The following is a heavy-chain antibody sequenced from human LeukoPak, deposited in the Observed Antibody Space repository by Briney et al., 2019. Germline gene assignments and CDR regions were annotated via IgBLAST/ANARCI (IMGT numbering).Heavy chain of an antibody. Sequence: GGSLRLSCAASGFTFSSYDMHWVRQATGKGLEWVSAIGTASDTYYPGSVKGRFTISRENAKNSLYLQMNSLRAGDTAVYYCARVGSSGSNFDYWGQGTLVTVSS. V-gene: IGHV3-13*01. CDR1: GFTFSSYD. CDR2: IGTASDT. CDR3: ARVGSSGSNFDY. J-gene: IGHJ4*02. D-gene: IGHD3-22*01.